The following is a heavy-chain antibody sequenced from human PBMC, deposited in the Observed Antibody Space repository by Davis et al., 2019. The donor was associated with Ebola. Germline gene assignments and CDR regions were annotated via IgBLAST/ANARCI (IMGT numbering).Heavy chain of an antibody. V-gene: IGHV4-59*08. J-gene: IGHJ4*02. CDR1: GGSISSYY. D-gene: IGHD3-22*01. CDR2: IYYSGST. Sequence: PSETLSLTCTVSGGSISSYYWSWIRQPPGKGLEWFGYIYYSGSTNYNPSLKSRVTISVDTSKNQFSLKLSSVTAADTAVYYCARHREAGKGYYYDSSGYVDYWGQGTLVTVSS. CDR3: ARHREAGKGYYYDSSGYVDY.